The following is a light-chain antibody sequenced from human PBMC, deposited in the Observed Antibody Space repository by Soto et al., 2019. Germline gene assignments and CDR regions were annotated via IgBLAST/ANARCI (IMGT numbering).Light chain of an antibody. V-gene: IGLV2-14*01. CDR1: ISDVGGYNY. CDR2: EVS. CDR3: SSYTSSSTLFV. Sequence: SALTQAASVSGSPGQSIPISCTGTISDVGGYNYVSWYQQHPGKAPKLMIYEVSNRPSGVSNRFSGSKSGNTASLTISGLQAEDEADYYCSSYTSSSTLFVFGTGTKVTVL. J-gene: IGLJ1*01.